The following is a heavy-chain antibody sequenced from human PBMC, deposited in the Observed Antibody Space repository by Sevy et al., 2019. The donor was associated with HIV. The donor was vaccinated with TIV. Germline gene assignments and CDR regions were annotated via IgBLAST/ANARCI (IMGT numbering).Heavy chain of an antibody. J-gene: IGHJ3*02. CDR1: GFTFSDYY. V-gene: IGHV3-11*06. CDR3: ARDRLYCSGRSCYSGAFDI. CDR2: ISSSSSYT. D-gene: IGHD2-15*01. Sequence: GGFLRLSCAASGFTFSDYYMSWIRQAPGKGLEWVSYISSSSSYTNYADSVKGRFTISRDNAKNSLYLQMNSLRAEDTAVYYCARDRLYCSGRSCYSGAFDIWGQGTMVTVSS.